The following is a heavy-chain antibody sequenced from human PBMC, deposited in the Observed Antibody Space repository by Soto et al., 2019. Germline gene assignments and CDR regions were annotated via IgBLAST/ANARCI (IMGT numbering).Heavy chain of an antibody. J-gene: IGHJ6*02. CDR3: ARDSLQYYYYYGMDV. V-gene: IGHV3-30-3*01. Sequence: QVQLVESGGGVVQPGRSLRLSCAASGFTFSSYAMHWVRQAPGKGLEWVAVISYDGSNKYYADSVKGRFTISRDNSKNTLDLQMNSLRAEDTAVYYCARDSLQYYYYYGMDVWGQGTTVTVSS. CDR2: ISYDGSNK. CDR1: GFTFSSYA.